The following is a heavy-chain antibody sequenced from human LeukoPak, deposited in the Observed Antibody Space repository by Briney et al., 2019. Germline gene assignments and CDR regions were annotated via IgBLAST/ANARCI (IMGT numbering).Heavy chain of an antibody. CDR2: INHSGST. D-gene: IGHD3-10*01. CDR3: ARDEGILWFGESHNWFDP. Sequence: SETLSLTCAVYGGSFSGYYWSWIRQPPGKGLEWIGEINHSGSTNYNPSLKSRVTISVDKSKNQSSLKLSSVTAADTAVYYCARDEGILWFGESHNWFDPWGQGTLVTVSS. CDR1: GGSFSGYY. V-gene: IGHV4-34*01. J-gene: IGHJ5*02.